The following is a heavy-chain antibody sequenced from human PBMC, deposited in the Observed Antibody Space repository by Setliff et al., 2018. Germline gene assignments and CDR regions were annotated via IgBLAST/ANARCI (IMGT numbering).Heavy chain of an antibody. CDR1: GASISSSRDY. J-gene: IGHJ4*02. D-gene: IGHD3-22*01. CDR3: ARLSGYYFDY. Sequence: SETLSLTCTVSGASISSSRDYWGWIRQPPGKGLEWIGSIYYSGSAYYNPSLKSRVTISVDTSKNQFSLKLSSVTAADTAVFYCARLSGYYFDYWGQGTLVTVSS. V-gene: IGHV4-39*01. CDR2: IYYSGSA.